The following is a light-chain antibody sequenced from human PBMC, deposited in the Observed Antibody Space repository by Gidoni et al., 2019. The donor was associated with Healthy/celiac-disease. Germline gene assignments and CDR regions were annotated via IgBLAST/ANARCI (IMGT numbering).Light chain of an antibody. V-gene: IGLV2-14*01. J-gene: IGLJ2*01. Sequence: SPGQSITISCTGTSSDVGGYNYFSWYQQHPGKAPKLMIYEVSHRPSGVSNRFSGSKSGNTASLTISGLQAEDEADYYCSSYTSSSTVVFGGGTKLTVL. CDR2: EVS. CDR3: SSYTSSSTVV. CDR1: SSDVGGYNY.